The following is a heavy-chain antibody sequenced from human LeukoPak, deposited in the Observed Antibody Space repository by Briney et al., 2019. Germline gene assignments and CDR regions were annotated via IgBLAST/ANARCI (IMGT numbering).Heavy chain of an antibody. Sequence: GGSLRLSCAASGFTFSSYAMHWVRQAPGKGLEWVAVISYDGSNKYYADSVKGRFTISRDNSKNTLYLQMNSPRAEDTAVYYCARDRVDGNYDFWSGYYDYYYYGMDVWGQGTTVTVSS. J-gene: IGHJ6*02. V-gene: IGHV3-30-3*01. D-gene: IGHD3-3*01. CDR1: GFTFSSYA. CDR2: ISYDGSNK. CDR3: ARDRVDGNYDFWSGYYDYYYYGMDV.